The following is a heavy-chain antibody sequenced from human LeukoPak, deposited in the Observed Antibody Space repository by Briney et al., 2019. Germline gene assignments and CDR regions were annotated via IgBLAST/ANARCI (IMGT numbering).Heavy chain of an antibody. CDR2: IRYDGSNK. D-gene: IGHD3-10*01. CDR3: AKDARVTMVWGVSYYFDY. J-gene: IGHJ4*02. Sequence: GGSLRLSCAASGFTFSSYGMHWVRQAPGKGLEWVAFIRYDGSNKYYADSVKGRFTISRDNSKNTLYLQMNSLRAEDTAVYYCAKDARVTMVWGVSYYFDYWGQGTLVTVSS. CDR1: GFTFSSYG. V-gene: IGHV3-30*02.